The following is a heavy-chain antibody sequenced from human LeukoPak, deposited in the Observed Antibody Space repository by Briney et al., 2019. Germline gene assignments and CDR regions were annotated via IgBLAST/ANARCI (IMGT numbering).Heavy chain of an antibody. CDR1: GFTFSRYS. CDR3: ARLYCSGGSCYSGEGDY. CDR2: ISSSQSTI. Sequence: GGSLRLSCAASGFTFSRYSMNWVRQTPGKGLEWVSYISSSQSTIYYADSVKGRFTISRDNAKNSLYLQMNSLRAEDTAVYYCARLYCSGGSCYSGEGDYWGQGTLVTVSS. J-gene: IGHJ4*02. V-gene: IGHV3-48*04. D-gene: IGHD2-15*01.